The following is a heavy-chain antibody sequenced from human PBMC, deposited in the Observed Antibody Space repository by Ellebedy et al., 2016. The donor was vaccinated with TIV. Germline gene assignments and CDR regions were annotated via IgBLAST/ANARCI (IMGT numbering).Heavy chain of an antibody. V-gene: IGHV3-48*04. CDR3: ARGGSYRGMDV. CDR1: GFTFSSYS. CDR2: ISSSSSTI. J-gene: IGHJ6*02. D-gene: IGHD1-26*01. Sequence: PGGSLRLSCAASGFTFSSYSMNWVRQAPGKGLEWVSYISSSSSTIYYADSVKGRFTISRDNAKNTLYLQMNSLRAEDTAVYYCARGGSYRGMDVWGQGTTVTVSS.